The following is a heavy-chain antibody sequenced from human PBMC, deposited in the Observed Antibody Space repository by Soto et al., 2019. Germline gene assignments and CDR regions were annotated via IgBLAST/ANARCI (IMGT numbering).Heavy chain of an antibody. CDR2: ISAYNDHT. CDR3: ARGTYFDY. Sequence: QVQLVQSGTEVKKPGASVKVSCKASGYIMTTYGVSWVRQAPGQRLEWVGWISAYNDHTNYAQKFQGRVTMTTDTSTSTAYMELRSLRSDDTAVYYCARGTYFDYWGQGTLVTVSS. J-gene: IGHJ4*02. CDR1: GYIMTTYG. D-gene: IGHD1-1*01. V-gene: IGHV1-18*01.